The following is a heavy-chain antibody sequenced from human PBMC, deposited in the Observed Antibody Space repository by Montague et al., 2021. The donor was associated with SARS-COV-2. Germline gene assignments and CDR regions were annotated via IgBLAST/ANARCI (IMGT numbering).Heavy chain of an antibody. CDR1: GYSISSGYY. CDR2: IYHSGST. J-gene: IGHJ3*02. D-gene: IGHD3-22*01. CDR3: ARTYYDSTIGLDAFDI. V-gene: IGHV4-38-2*02. Sequence: SETLSLTCTVSGYSISSGYYWGWIRQPPGKGLEWIGSIYHSGSTYYNPSLKSRVTISVDTSKNQFSLKLSSVTAADTAVYYCARTYYDSTIGLDAFDIWGQGTMVTVSS.